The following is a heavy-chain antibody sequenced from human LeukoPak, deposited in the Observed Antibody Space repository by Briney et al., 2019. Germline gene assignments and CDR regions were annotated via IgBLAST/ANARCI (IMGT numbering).Heavy chain of an antibody. CDR3: AKGDYYDLDY. CDR2: TRNKANSYTT. V-gene: IGHV3-72*01. J-gene: IGHJ4*02. CDR1: GFTFSDHY. D-gene: IGHD3-22*01. Sequence: GGSLRLSCAASGFTFSDHYMEWVRQAPGKGLEWVGRTRNKANSYTTEYAASVKGRFTISRDESKNSLFLQMNSLKTEDTAVYYCAKGDYYDLDYWGQGTLVTVSS.